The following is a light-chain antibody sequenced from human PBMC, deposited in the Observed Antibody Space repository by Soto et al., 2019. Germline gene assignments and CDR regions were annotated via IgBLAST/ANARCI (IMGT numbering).Light chain of an antibody. Sequence: EIVMTQSPATLSVSPGERATLSCRASQSVSSTLAWSQQKPGQAPRLLLYGASTRATGIPARFSGSGSGTEFTLTISSLQSEDFAVYYCQQYNNWPVLTFGGGTKVEIK. CDR1: QSVSST. J-gene: IGKJ4*01. CDR2: GAS. CDR3: QQYNNWPVLT. V-gene: IGKV3-15*01.